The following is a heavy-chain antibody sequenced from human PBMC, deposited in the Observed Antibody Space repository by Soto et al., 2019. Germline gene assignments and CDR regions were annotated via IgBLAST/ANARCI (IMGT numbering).Heavy chain of an antibody. CDR1: GFTFTSSA. J-gene: IGHJ1*01. V-gene: IGHV1-58*01. CDR2: IVVGSGNT. D-gene: IGHD3-22*01. Sequence: GASVKVSCKASGFTFTSSAVQWVRQARGQRLEWIGWIVVGSGNTNYAQKFQERVTITRDMSTSTAYMELSSLRSEDTAVYYCAAVRFFYYDSSRYYDFDFCGQGSLVTVSS. CDR3: AAVRFFYYDSSRYYDFDF.